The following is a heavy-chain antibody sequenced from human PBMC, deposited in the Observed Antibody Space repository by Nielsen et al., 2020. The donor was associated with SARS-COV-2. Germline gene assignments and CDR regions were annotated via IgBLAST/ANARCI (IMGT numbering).Heavy chain of an antibody. J-gene: IGHJ6*03. CDR3: ARGTDYGSGSLGGEGYYYYYYMDV. V-gene: IGHV4-4*02. CDR2: IYHSGST. CDR1: GGSISSSNW. D-gene: IGHD3-10*01. Sequence: SETLSLTCAVSGGSISSSNWWSWVRQPPGKGLEWIGEIYHSGSTNYDPSLKSRVTISVDKSKNQFSLKLSSVTAADTAVYYCARGTDYGSGSLGGEGYYYYYYMDVWGKGTTVTVSS.